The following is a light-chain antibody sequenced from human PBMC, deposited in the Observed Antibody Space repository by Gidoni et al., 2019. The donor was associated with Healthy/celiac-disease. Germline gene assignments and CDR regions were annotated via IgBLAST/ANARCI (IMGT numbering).Light chain of an antibody. V-gene: IGKV1-33*01. CDR2: DAS. CDR3: QQYDNLPLT. J-gene: IGKJ4*01. CDR1: QDISNY. Sequence: DIQMTQSPSSLSASVGDRVTITCQASQDISNYLNWYQQKPGKAPTRLIYDASNLETGVPSRFSGSGSGTDFTFTISSLQPEDIATYYWQQYDNLPLTFGGGTKVEIK.